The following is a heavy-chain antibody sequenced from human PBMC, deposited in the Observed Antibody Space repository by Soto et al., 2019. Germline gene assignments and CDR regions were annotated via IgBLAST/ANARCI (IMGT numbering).Heavy chain of an antibody. V-gene: IGHV5-51*01. J-gene: IGHJ4*02. D-gene: IGHD6-19*01. CDR1: GYSFTTYW. CDR2: IYPGDSDT. CDR3: ARHPKYISGYRYFDY. Sequence: PGESLKISCKGSGYSFTTYWIGWVRQMPGKGLEWMGIIYPGDSDTRYSPSFQGQVTISADKSISTAYLQWSGLKASDTAMYYCARHPKYISGYRYFDYWGQGVLVTVSS.